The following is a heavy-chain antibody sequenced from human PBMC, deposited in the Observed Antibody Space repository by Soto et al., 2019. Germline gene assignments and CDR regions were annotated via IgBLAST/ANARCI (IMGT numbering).Heavy chain of an antibody. CDR2: IDQSGST. CDR3: ARADYYGSGTYY. Sequence: SETLSLTCTVSGGSLSGYHWSWIRQPPGKRLEWIGEIDQSGSTRYKPSLKSRITISVDTSKSQFSLNLSSVTAADTAVYYCARADYYGSGTYYWCHGTLVTVSS. D-gene: IGHD3-10*01. J-gene: IGHJ4*01. V-gene: IGHV4-34*01. CDR1: GGSLSGYH.